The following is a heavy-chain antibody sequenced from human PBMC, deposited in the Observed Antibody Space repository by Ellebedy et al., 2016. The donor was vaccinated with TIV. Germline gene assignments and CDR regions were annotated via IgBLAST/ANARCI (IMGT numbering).Heavy chain of an antibody. Sequence: GESLKISCAASGFTFSTFWMHWVRQAPGKGLMWVSRIDTDGSTTNYADSVKGRFTISRDNAKKTLYLQMNSLRAEDTAVYYCASSPHSGDSYWGQGTLVTVSS. V-gene: IGHV3-74*01. D-gene: IGHD4-17*01. CDR3: ASSPHSGDSY. CDR1: GFTFSTFW. CDR2: IDTDGSTT. J-gene: IGHJ4*02.